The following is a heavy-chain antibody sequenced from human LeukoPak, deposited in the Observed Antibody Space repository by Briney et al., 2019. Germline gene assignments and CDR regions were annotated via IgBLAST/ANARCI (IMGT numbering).Heavy chain of an antibody. Sequence: SETLSLTCAVYGGSFSGYYWSWIRQPPGKGLEWIGEINHSGSTNYNPSLKSRVTISVDTSKNQFSLKLSSVTAADTAVYYCAGDGPGFDAFDIWGQGTMVTVSS. CDR2: INHSGST. CDR1: GGSFSGYY. J-gene: IGHJ3*02. CDR3: AGDGPGFDAFDI. D-gene: IGHD3-10*01. V-gene: IGHV4-34*01.